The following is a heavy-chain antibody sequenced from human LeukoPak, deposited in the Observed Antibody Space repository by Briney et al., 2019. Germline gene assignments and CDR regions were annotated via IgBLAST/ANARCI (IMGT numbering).Heavy chain of an antibody. Sequence: GGSLRLSCAASGFTFSSYSMNWVRQAPGKGLEWVSFISSSRSYIYYADSVKGRFTISRDNAKNSLYLQMNSLRAEDTAVYYCAKVGDNWDFDYWGQGTLVSVSS. CDR3: AKVGDNWDFDY. CDR1: GFTFSSYS. D-gene: IGHD3-16*01. CDR2: ISSSRSYI. J-gene: IGHJ4*02. V-gene: IGHV3-21*01.